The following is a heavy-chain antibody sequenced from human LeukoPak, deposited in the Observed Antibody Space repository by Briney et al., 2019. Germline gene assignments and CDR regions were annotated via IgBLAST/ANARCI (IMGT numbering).Heavy chain of an antibody. Sequence: SETLSLTCTVSGGSISSYYWSWIRQPPGKGLEWIGYIYYSGSTNYNPSLKSRVTISVDTSKSQFSLKLSSVTAADTAVYYCARRKTYYDFWSGFDYWGQGTLVTVSS. J-gene: IGHJ4*02. CDR3: ARRKTYYDFWSGFDY. CDR2: IYYSGST. V-gene: IGHV4-59*01. CDR1: GGSISSYY. D-gene: IGHD3-3*01.